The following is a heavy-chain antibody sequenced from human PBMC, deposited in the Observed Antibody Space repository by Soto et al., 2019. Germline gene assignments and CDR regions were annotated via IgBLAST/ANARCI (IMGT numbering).Heavy chain of an antibody. CDR2: IYYSGST. J-gene: IGHJ4*02. Sequence: SETLSLTCTVSGGSISGISYYWGWIRQPPGKGLEWIGSIYYSGSTYYNPSLKSRVTISIDTSKDQFSLKLTSVTAADTAIYYCARVGSTYYDTLTGFSYHFEYWGQGTLVTVSS. CDR3: ARVGSTYYDTLTGFSYHFEY. V-gene: IGHV4-39*01. CDR1: GGSISGISYY. D-gene: IGHD3-9*01.